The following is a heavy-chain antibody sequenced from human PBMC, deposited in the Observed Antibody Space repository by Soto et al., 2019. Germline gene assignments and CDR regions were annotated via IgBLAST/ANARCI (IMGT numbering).Heavy chain of an antibody. CDR3: ASSFDSSGYYYVMGVYFQH. CDR2: IIPIFGTA. V-gene: IGHV1-69*13. J-gene: IGHJ1*01. Sequence: SVKVSCKASGGTFSSYAISWVRQAPGQGLEWMGGIIPIFGTANYAQKFQGRVTITADESTGTAYMELSSLRSEDTAVYYCASSFDSSGYYYVMGVYFQHWGQGTLVTVSS. CDR1: GGTFSSYA. D-gene: IGHD3-22*01.